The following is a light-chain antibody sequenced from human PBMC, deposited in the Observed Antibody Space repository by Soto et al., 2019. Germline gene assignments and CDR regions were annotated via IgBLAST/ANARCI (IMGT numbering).Light chain of an antibody. CDR1: SGHSSYA. CDR2: LNSDGSH. J-gene: IGLJ1*01. Sequence: QLVLTQSPSASASLGASVRLTCTLSSGHSSYAIAWHQQQPEKGPRYLMKLNSDGSHNKGDGIPDRFSGSSSGAERYLTISSLQSEEEADYYRQTWGTGIQVFGTGTKVTVL. CDR3: QTWGTGIQV. V-gene: IGLV4-69*01.